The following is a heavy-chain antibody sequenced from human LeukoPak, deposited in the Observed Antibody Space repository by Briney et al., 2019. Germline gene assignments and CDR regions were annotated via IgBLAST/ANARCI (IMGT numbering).Heavy chain of an antibody. V-gene: IGHV3-7*01. D-gene: IGHD3-10*01. CDR2: IKQDGSEK. CDR1: GFTFSSYW. CDR3: ARDLRGSRLLWFGELSTFDY. J-gene: IGHJ4*02. Sequence: GGSLRLSCAASGFTFSSYWMSRVRQAPGKGLEWVANIKQDGSEKYYVDSVKGRFTISRDNAKNSLYLQMNSLRAEDTAVYYCARDLRGSRLLWFGELSTFDYWGQGTLVTVSS.